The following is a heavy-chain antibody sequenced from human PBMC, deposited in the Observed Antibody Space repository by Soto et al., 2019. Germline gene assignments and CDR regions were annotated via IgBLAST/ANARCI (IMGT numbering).Heavy chain of an antibody. J-gene: IGHJ4*02. D-gene: IGHD6-19*01. Sequence: QVPLVQSGAEVKKPGASVMVSCRASGYTFTSYGFNWVRQAPGQGLEWMGWISGYNGNTKYAQKFQGRVTMTTDTSTSTGYMEVRSLRSDDTAVYYCARGSIDSGGWVIDYWGQGTQVTVSS. V-gene: IGHV1-18*01. CDR1: GYTFTSYG. CDR3: ARGSIDSGGWVIDY. CDR2: ISGYNGNT.